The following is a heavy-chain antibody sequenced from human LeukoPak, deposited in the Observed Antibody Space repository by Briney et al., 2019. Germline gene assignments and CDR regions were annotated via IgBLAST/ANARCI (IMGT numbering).Heavy chain of an antibody. D-gene: IGHD4-17*01. CDR1: GFSFSSYG. Sequence: GGSLRLSCAASGFSFSSYGMNWVRQAPGKGLEWVSPISSRSSSIYYADSVRGRFTISRDDAKNSLYLQMNSLRAEDTAIYYCAREPTVTTSGYWGQGTLVTVSS. J-gene: IGHJ4*02. CDR3: AREPTVTTSGY. CDR2: ISSRSSSI. V-gene: IGHV3-21*01.